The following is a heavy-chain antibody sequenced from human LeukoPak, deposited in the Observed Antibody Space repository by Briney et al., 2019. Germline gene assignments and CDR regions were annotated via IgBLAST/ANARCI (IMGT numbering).Heavy chain of an antibody. CDR3: ARDYSSGYYYFDY. D-gene: IGHD3-22*01. CDR1: GFTFSSYS. Sequence: GGSLRLSCAASGFTFSSYSMNWVRQAPGKGLEWVSYISSSSSTIYYADSVKGRFTISRDNAKNSLYLQMNGLRAEDTAVYYCARDYSSGYYYFDYWGQGTLVTVSS. CDR2: ISSSSSTI. J-gene: IGHJ4*02. V-gene: IGHV3-48*04.